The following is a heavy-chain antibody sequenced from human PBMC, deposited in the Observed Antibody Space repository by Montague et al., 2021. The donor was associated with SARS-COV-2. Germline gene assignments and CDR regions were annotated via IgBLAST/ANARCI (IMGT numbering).Heavy chain of an antibody. CDR1: GDSVSSNIAA. Sequence: CAISGDSVSSNIAAWNWIRQSPSRGLEWLGRTKYTSTRYETYAVSVQIRITITADTSKNQFSLHLNSVTPEDTAVYYCARDLYWAFDAWGLGTTVTVSA. V-gene: IGHV6-1*01. J-gene: IGHJ3*01. D-gene: IGHD2-8*02. CDR3: ARDLYWAFDA. CDR2: TKYTSTRYE.